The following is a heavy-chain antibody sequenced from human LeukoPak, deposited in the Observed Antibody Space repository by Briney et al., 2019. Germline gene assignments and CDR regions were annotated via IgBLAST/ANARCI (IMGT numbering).Heavy chain of an antibody. J-gene: IGHJ4*02. CDR3: AKEGRSLQTY. CDR1: GFTFSSYW. V-gene: IGHV3-74*01. Sequence: GGSLRLSCAASGFTFSSYWMHWVRQAPGEGLVWVSRIDPDDSGSTYADSVKGRFTISRDNAKNSFYLQMNSLRVEDTAVYYCAKEGRSLQTYWGQGTLVTVSS. CDR2: IDPDDSGS. D-gene: IGHD5-24*01.